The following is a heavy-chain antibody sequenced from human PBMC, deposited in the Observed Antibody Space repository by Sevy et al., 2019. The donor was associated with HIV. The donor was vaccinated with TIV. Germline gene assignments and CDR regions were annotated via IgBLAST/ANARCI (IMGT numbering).Heavy chain of an antibody. D-gene: IGHD7-27*01. CDR2: ISDTGTST. Sequence: GGSLRLSCAASGFTFSTYSMTWVRQAPRKGLEWVSAISDTGTSTYYTDSVGGRFTISRDNSKSTLFLHMNSLGAEDTALYYCAKFAGDFPHFDFWGLGTLVTVSS. V-gene: IGHV3-23*01. CDR1: GFTFSTYS. CDR3: AKFAGDFPHFDF. J-gene: IGHJ4*02.